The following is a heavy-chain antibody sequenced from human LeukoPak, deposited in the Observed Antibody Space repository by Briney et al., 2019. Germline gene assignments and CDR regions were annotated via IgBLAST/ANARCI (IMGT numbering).Heavy chain of an antibody. CDR1: GYTFTSYG. Sequence: ASVKVSCKASGYTFTSYGISWVRQAPGQGLEWMGWISAYNGNTNYAQKLQGRVTMTTDTSTSTAYMELSSLRSEDTAVYYCARSPEYCSGGSCYFFDYWGQGTLVTVSS. V-gene: IGHV1-18*01. J-gene: IGHJ4*02. CDR3: ARSPEYCSGGSCYFFDY. CDR2: ISAYNGNT. D-gene: IGHD2-15*01.